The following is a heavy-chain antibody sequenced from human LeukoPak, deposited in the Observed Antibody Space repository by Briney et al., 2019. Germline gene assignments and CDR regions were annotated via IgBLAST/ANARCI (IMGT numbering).Heavy chain of an antibody. CDR3: ARAHAGRTMVRGVIGDAFDI. V-gene: IGHV3-30*04. CDR1: GFTFSSYA. J-gene: IGHJ3*02. Sequence: GGSLRLSCAASGFTFSSYAMHWVRQAPGKGLEWVAVISYDGSNKYYADSVKGRFTISRDNSKNTLYLQMNSLRAEDTAVYYCARAHAGRTMVRGVIGDAFDIWGQGTMVTVSS. D-gene: IGHD3-10*01. CDR2: ISYDGSNK.